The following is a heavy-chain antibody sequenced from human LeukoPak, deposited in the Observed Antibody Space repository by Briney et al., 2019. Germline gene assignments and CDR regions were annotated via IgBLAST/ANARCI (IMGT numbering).Heavy chain of an antibody. CDR1: GFTFASSA. CDR3: AAARLSGSYNFDY. Sequence: SVKVSCKAPGFTFASSAMQWVRQARGQRLEWMGWIVVGSGDTNYAQTFQERVTITRDMSTSTSYMELSSLKAEDTAVYYCAAARLSGSYNFDYWGQGTLVTVSS. CDR2: IVVGSGDT. D-gene: IGHD1-26*01. J-gene: IGHJ4*02. V-gene: IGHV1-58*02.